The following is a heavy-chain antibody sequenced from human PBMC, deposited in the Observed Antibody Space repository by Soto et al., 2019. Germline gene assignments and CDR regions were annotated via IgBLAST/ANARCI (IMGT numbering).Heavy chain of an antibody. D-gene: IGHD3-10*01. J-gene: IGHJ4*02. CDR1: GGTFSSYA. CDR3: ARDRSYYGSGSRHYFDY. Sequence: QVQLVQSGAEVKKPGSSVKVSCKASGGTFSSYAISWVRQAPGQGLEWMGGIIPIFGTANYAQKFQGRVTITADESTSTAYMELSSLRSEDTAVYYCARDRSYYGSGSRHYFDYWGQGTLVTVPS. V-gene: IGHV1-69*01. CDR2: IIPIFGTA.